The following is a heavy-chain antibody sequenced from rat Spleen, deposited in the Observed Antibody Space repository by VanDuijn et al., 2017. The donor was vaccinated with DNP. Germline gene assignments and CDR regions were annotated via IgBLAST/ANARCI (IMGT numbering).Heavy chain of an antibody. CDR3: ARGGRSYFDY. CDR2: ITSSGGGT. J-gene: IGHJ2*01. CDR1: GFTFNDYW. Sequence: EVQLVESGGGLVQPGRSLKLSCVASGFTFNDYWMTWIRQVPGKGLEWVASITSSGGGTYYADSVKGRFTISRDNAKNTLYLQMNSLRSEDTATYYCARGGRSYFDYWGQGVMVTVSS. D-gene: IGHD1-11*01. V-gene: IGHV5-31*01.